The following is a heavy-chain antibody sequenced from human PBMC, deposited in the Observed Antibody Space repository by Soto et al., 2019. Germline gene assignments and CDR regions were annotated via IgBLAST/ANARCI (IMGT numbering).Heavy chain of an antibody. D-gene: IGHD6-19*01. Sequence: GGSLRLSCAASGFTFSSYAMSWVRQAPGKGLEWVSGISGSVGSTYYADSVKGRFTISRDNSKNTLYLQMNSLRAEDTAVYFCAKQFQLSVYSSGGYPTWFDPWGQGTLVTVSS. CDR1: GFTFSSYA. CDR2: ISGSVGST. J-gene: IGHJ5*02. CDR3: AKQFQLSVYSSGGYPTWFDP. V-gene: IGHV3-23*01.